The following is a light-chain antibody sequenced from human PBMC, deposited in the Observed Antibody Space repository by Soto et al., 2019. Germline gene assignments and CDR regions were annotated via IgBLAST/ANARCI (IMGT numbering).Light chain of an antibody. CDR3: AAWDDSLTGYV. V-gene: IGLV1-44*01. CDR1: NSNIGSNT. CDR2: DDN. Sequence: QSVLTQPPSAYGTPGQRVTISCSGGNSNIGSNTVNWYQQLPGTAPKLLIFDDNQRPSGVPDRFSGSKSGVSASLAISGLQSEDEADYYCAAWDDSLTGYVFGTGTKLTVL. J-gene: IGLJ1*01.